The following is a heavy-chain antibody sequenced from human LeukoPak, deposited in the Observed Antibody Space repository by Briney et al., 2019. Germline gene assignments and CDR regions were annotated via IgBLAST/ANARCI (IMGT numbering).Heavy chain of an antibody. J-gene: IGHJ4*02. CDR3: AKDRVDTAMAVFDY. D-gene: IGHD5-18*01. CDR2: ISDSGGNT. Sequence: GGSLRLSCAASGFTFSTYAMIWVRQAPGRGLEWVSTISDSGGNTYYADSVKGRFTISRDNSKNTLYLQMNSLRAEDTAVYYCAKDRVDTAMAVFDYWGQGTLVTVSS. CDR1: GFTFSTYA. V-gene: IGHV3-23*01.